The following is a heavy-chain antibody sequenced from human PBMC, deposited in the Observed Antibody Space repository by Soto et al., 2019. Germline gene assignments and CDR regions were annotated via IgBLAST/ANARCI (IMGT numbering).Heavy chain of an antibody. CDR3: ARREGRTSHFFDL. CDR2: ITTGSGNR. CDR1: GFSFSYYV. J-gene: IGHJ2*01. Sequence: EVQLLESGGGLVQPGGSLTLSCAASGFSFSYYVMTWVRQAPGKGLEWVSNITTGSGNRDYGDSVKGRFTISRDNSKYTQSLQMNSQTAADTAVYYCARREGRTSHFFDLWGRGTLVTVSS. V-gene: IGHV3-23*01.